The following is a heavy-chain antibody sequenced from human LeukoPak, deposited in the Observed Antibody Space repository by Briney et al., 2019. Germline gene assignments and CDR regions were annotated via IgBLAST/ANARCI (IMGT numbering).Heavy chain of an antibody. J-gene: IGHJ4*02. Sequence: GGSLRLSCVASGFTLSTYGMSWVRQAPGKGLEWVSAISRSGGSTYYADSVKGRFTISRVISKNTLYLQMNNPRAEDTAVYYCAKADGYSGYDFLDFDSWGQGTLVTVSS. V-gene: IGHV3-23*01. CDR1: GFTLSTYG. D-gene: IGHD5-12*01. CDR2: ISRSGGST. CDR3: AKADGYSGYDFLDFDS.